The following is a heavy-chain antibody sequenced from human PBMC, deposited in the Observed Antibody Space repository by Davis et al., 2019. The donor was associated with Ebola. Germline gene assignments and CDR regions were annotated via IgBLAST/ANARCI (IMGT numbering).Heavy chain of an antibody. D-gene: IGHD6-19*01. J-gene: IGHJ3*02. Sequence: GESLKISCKGSGYSFTSYWIGWVRQMPGKGLEWMGFIYPGDSDTKYTPSFQGQVTISADKSISTAYLQWSSLKASDTAMYYCARQVAVTGCDGFDIWGQGTMVTVSS. CDR2: IYPGDSDT. V-gene: IGHV5-51*01. CDR1: GYSFTSYW. CDR3: ARQVAVTGCDGFDI.